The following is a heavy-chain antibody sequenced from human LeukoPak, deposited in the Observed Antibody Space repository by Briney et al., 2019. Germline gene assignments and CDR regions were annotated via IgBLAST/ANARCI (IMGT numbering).Heavy chain of an antibody. V-gene: IGHV4-59*01. CDR2: IYYSGST. D-gene: IGHD1-7*01. J-gene: IGHJ6*02. CDR1: GASISSYY. CDR3: ARDNWNYGSSMDV. Sequence: PSETLSLICTVSGASISSYYWSWIRQPPGKGLEWIGDIYYSGSTNYNPSLKSRVTISVDTSKNQFSLKLSSVTAADTAVYYCARDNWNYGSSMDVWGQGTTVTVSS.